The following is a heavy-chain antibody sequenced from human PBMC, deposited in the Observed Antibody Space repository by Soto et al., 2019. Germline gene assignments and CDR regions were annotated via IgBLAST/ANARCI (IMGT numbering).Heavy chain of an antibody. Sequence: PGGSLRLSCAASGFTFSSYGMHWVRQAPGKGLEWVAVIWYDGSNKYYADSVKGRFTISRDNSKNTLYLQMNSLRAEDTAVYYCARDSLVGELLPNYYYYYGMDVWGQGTTVTVSS. D-gene: IGHD1-26*01. CDR1: GFTFSSYG. CDR3: ARDSLVGELLPNYYYYYGMDV. V-gene: IGHV3-33*01. CDR2: IWYDGSNK. J-gene: IGHJ6*02.